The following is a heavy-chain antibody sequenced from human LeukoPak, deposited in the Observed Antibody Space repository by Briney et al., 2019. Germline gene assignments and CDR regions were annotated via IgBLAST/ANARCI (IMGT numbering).Heavy chain of an antibody. CDR3: AREYSSSLFDY. J-gene: IGHJ4*02. CDR1: GYTFTGHY. CDR2: INGNTGDT. V-gene: IGHV1-2*02. D-gene: IGHD6-13*01. Sequence: ASVKVSCKASGYTFTGHYVHWVRLAPGQGLEWMGWINGNTGDTNYAQRFQGRVTMIRETSISTMYMELSRLRSDDTAVYYCAREYSSSLFDYWGQGILVTVSS.